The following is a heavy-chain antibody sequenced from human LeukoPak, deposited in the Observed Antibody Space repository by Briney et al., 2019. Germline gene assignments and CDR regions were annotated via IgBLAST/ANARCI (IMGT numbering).Heavy chain of an antibody. J-gene: IGHJ4*02. CDR3: AKDADDYVSYFDY. D-gene: IGHD4-17*01. V-gene: IGHV3-30*18. CDR2: VSYDGSNK. Sequence: PGRSLRLSCAASAFTFSSYGMHWVRQAPGKGLEWVAVVSYDGSNKYYADSVKGRFTFSRDNSKNTLYLQMNSLRAEDTAVYYCAKDADDYVSYFDYWGQGTLVTVSS. CDR1: AFTFSSYG.